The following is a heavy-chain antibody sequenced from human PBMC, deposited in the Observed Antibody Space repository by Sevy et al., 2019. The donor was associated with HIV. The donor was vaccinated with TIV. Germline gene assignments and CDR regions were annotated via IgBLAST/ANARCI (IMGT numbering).Heavy chain of an antibody. D-gene: IGHD3-3*01. CDR1: GFTFSSYT. Sequence: GGSLRLSCAVSGFTFSSYTMNWVRQAPGKGLEWVSSISSSSSYIYYADSVKGRFTISRDNAKKSLYLQMNSLRAEDTAVYYCARAYDFWSGYSDAFDIWGQGTMVTVSS. J-gene: IGHJ3*02. V-gene: IGHV3-21*04. CDR3: ARAYDFWSGYSDAFDI. CDR2: ISSSSSYI.